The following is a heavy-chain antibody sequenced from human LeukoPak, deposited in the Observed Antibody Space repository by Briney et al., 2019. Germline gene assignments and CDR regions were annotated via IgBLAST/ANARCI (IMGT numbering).Heavy chain of an antibody. D-gene: IGHD2-21*02. CDR2: ISGSGGST. CDR1: GFTFSSYA. J-gene: IGHJ3*02. Sequence: PGGSLRLSCAASGFTFSSYAMSWVRQAPGKGLEWVSAISGSGGSTYYADSVKGRFTISRDNSKNTLYLQMNSLRAEDTAVYYCAKAKSLSIVVVTCDAFDIWGQGTMVTVSS. CDR3: AKAKSLSIVVVTCDAFDI. V-gene: IGHV3-23*01.